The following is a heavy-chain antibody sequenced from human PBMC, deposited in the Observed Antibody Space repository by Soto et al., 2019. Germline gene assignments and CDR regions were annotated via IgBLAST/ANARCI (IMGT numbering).Heavy chain of an antibody. V-gene: IGHV4-31*03. Sequence: QVQLQESGPGLVKPSQTLSLTCTVSGDSINSGSYYWSWIRQHPGKGLEWIGYIYYTGNTYYNPSLKSRLTTSLDTSENQFSLNLSSVTAVDTAVYYCARTSTVVSVDYWGQGTLVTVSS. J-gene: IGHJ4*02. CDR2: IYYTGNT. D-gene: IGHD4-17*01. CDR3: ARTSTVVSVDY. CDR1: GDSINSGSYY.